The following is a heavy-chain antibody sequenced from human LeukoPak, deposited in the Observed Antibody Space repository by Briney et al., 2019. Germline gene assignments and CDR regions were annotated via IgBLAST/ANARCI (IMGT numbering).Heavy chain of an antibody. J-gene: IGHJ6*03. CDR3: ARERCSSTSCYTEDYYYMDV. CDR1: GGSISSYY. V-gene: IGHV4-59*01. Sequence: SETLSLTCTVSGGSISSYYWSWIRQPPGKGLEWIGYIYYSGSTSYNPSLKSRVTISVDTSKNQFSLKLSSVTAADTAVYYCARERCSSTSCYTEDYYYMDVWGKGTTVTVSS. D-gene: IGHD2-2*02. CDR2: IYYSGST.